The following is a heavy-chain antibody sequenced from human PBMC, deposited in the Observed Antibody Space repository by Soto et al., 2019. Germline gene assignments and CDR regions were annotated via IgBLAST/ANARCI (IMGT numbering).Heavy chain of an antibody. J-gene: IGHJ6*02. CDR3: APLSVSLSGPYGIHV. Sequence: SETLSLTCSVSGYSVTSSDYYWAWLRQPPGKGLEWIGSMFYSGLTYYNPSLKSRVTLSVDTSKNQFSVRLNSVTAADTAVYYCAPLSVSLSGPYGIHVWGQGTTVTVSS. D-gene: IGHD2-15*01. CDR1: GYSVTSSDYY. V-gene: IGHV4-39*01. CDR2: MFYSGLT.